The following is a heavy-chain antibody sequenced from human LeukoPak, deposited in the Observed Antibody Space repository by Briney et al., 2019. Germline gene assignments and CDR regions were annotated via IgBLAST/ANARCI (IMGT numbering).Heavy chain of an antibody. CDR3: IRDHRLDS. Sequence: GGSLRLSCAASGFTFSSYSMNWVRQAPGQGLEWVSFIRDRAHGGTTEYAASVQGRFTISRDDSKSIAYLQMNSLKTEDTGVYYCIRDHRLDSWGQGTLVTVSS. V-gene: IGHV3-49*04. CDR2: IRDRAHGGTT. CDR1: GFTFSSYS. J-gene: IGHJ4*02.